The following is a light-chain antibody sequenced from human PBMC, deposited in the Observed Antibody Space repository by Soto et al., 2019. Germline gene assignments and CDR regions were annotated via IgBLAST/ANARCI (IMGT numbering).Light chain of an antibody. Sequence: QTVVTQPPSVSAAPGQKVTISCSGSTSNIGNNYVSWYQQFPGTAPKLLIYDNNKRPSGIPDRFSGSKSGTSATLGITGLQTGDEADYYCGAWDSSLSAGVFGGGTKLTVL. CDR3: GAWDSSLSAGV. CDR2: DNN. J-gene: IGLJ3*02. CDR1: TSNIGNNY. V-gene: IGLV1-51*02.